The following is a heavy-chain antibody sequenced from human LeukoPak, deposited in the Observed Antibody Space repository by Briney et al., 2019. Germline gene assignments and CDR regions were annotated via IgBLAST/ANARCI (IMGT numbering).Heavy chain of an antibody. V-gene: IGHV1-24*01. CDR1: GYTLSEVS. D-gene: IGHD1-26*01. CDR2: FDPEVDET. Sequence: ASVKVSCKVSGYTLSEVSMHWVRQAPGKGLECMGAFDPEVDETTYAQKFQGRLTMTEDTSTDTAFMELSSLTSDDTAVYYCATDRIVEVNFEAFQIWGQGTMVTVSS. CDR3: ATDRIVEVNFEAFQI. J-gene: IGHJ3*02.